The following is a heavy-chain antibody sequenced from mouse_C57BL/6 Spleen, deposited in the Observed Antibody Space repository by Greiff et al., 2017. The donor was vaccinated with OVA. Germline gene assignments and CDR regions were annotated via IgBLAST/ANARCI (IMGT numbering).Heavy chain of an antibody. J-gene: IGHJ2*01. CDR2: INPNYGTT. CDR1: GYTFTSYW. V-gene: IGHV1-39*01. D-gene: IGHD2-1*01. Sequence: VQLQQPGAELVKPGASVKMSCKASGYTFTSYWITWVKQSNGKSLEWIGVINPNYGTTSYNQKFKGKATLTVDQSSSTAYMQLNSLTSEDSAVYYCARVDYYGNLYYFDYWGQGTTLTVSS. CDR3: ARVDYYGNLYYFDY.